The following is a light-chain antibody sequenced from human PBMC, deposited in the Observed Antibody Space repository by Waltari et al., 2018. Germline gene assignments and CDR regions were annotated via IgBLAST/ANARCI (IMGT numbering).Light chain of an antibody. CDR1: QDISNY. CDR2: DAS. Sequence: DIVMTQSPSSLSASVGDRVTITCQASQDISNYLNWYQQKPGKAPKLLIYDASNLETGVPSRFSGSGSGTDFTFTISSLQPEDIATYYCQQYDNLFIFTFGPGTKVDIK. J-gene: IGKJ3*01. V-gene: IGKV1-33*01. CDR3: QQYDNLFIFT.